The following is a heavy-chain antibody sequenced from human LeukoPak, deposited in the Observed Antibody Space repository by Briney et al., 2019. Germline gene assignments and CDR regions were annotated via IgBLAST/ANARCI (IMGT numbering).Heavy chain of an antibody. Sequence: ASVKVSRKASGYTFTGYYIHWVRQAPGQGLEWMGWINAYNGNTNYAQKSQGRVTMTTDTSTSTAYMELRSLRSDDTAVYYCARHLYGDYFFDYWGQGTLITVSS. D-gene: IGHD4-17*01. CDR1: GYTFTGYY. V-gene: IGHV1-18*04. J-gene: IGHJ4*02. CDR3: ARHLYGDYFFDY. CDR2: INAYNGNT.